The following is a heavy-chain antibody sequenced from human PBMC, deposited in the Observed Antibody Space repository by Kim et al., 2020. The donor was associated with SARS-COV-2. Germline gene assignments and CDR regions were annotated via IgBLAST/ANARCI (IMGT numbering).Heavy chain of an antibody. V-gene: IGHV3-30*02. J-gene: IGHJ6*02. D-gene: IGHD4-4*01. CDR3: AKDLYSNYYIPYGMDV. Sequence: SVKGRFTISRDNSKNTLYLQMNSLRAEDTAVYYCAKDLYSNYYIPYGMDVWGQGTTVTVSS.